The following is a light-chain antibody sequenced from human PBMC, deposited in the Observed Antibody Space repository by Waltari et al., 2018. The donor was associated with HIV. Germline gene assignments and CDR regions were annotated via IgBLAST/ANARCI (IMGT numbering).Light chain of an antibody. J-gene: IGLJ3*02. CDR2: VNS. Sequence: QSELTQPPSVSGAPGQRVTISCTGSSSNIGAGYDVHWYQQLPGTAPKLLIYVNSNRPSGVPDRFSGSKSGTSASLAITGLQAEDEADYYCQSYDSSLSPWVFGGGTKLTVL. CDR1: SSNIGAGYD. V-gene: IGLV1-40*01. CDR3: QSYDSSLSPWV.